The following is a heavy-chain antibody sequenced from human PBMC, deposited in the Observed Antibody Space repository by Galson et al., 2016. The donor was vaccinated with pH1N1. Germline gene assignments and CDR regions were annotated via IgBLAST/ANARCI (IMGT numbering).Heavy chain of an antibody. Sequence: SVKVSCKASGGVFRSYAISWVRQAPGQGLEWMGGIIALFGTTNYAQRFQGRVTITADESSNTVYMELSSLTSADTAVYYCARETGYYSGLGSFDYWGQGTLVTVSS. CDR2: IIALFGTT. CDR3: ARETGYYSGLGSFDY. CDR1: GGVFRSYA. D-gene: IGHD3-16*01. J-gene: IGHJ4*02. V-gene: IGHV1-69*13.